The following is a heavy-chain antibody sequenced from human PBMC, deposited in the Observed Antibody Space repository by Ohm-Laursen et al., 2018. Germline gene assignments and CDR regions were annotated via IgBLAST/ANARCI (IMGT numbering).Heavy chain of an antibody. V-gene: IGHV3-23*01. CDR2: ISGSGGST. CDR1: GFTFSSYA. CDR3: ARGLYSYDSSGYPAL. D-gene: IGHD3-22*01. Sequence: GSLRLSCAASGFTFSSYAMSWVRQAPGKGLEWVSAISGSGGSTYYADSVKGRFTISRDNAKNSLYLQMNSLRAEDTAVYYCARGLYSYDSSGYPALWGQGTLVTVSS. J-gene: IGHJ4*02.